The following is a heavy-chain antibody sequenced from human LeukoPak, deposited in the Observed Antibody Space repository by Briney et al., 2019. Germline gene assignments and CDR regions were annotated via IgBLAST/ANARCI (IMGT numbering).Heavy chain of an antibody. D-gene: IGHD5-12*01. V-gene: IGHV4-39*01. Sequence: SETLSLTCTVSGGSLSSSSYYWGWLRLPPGTGLEWIGSIYYSGSDYYNPSLTSRVTISVDTSKNQFSLKLSSVTAADTAVYYCASRLGGYGREIDYWGQGTLVTVSS. CDR2: IYYSGSD. CDR1: GGSLSSSSYY. CDR3: ASRLGGYGREIDY. J-gene: IGHJ4*02.